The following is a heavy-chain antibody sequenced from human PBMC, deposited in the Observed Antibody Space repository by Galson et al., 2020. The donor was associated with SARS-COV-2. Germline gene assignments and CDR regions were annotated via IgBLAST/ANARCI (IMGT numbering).Heavy chain of an antibody. J-gene: IGHJ6*02. Sequence: ETSETLSLTCTVSGGSISSGDYYWSCIRQPPGKGLEWIGYIYYSGSTYYNPSLKSRVTISVDTSKNQFSLKLSSVTAADTAVYYCARDSYYDFWSPPPFYGMDVWGQGTTVTVSS. D-gene: IGHD3-3*01. CDR2: IYYSGST. CDR3: ARDSYYDFWSPPPFYGMDV. CDR1: GGSISSGDYY. V-gene: IGHV4-30-4*01.